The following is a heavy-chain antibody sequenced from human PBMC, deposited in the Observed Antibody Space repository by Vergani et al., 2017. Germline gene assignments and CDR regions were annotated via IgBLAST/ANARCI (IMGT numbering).Heavy chain of an antibody. CDR3: ARGGSGYDGLRPFDY. CDR2: IYYSGST. V-gene: IGHV4-39*07. D-gene: IGHD5-12*01. Sequence: QLQLQESGPGLVKPSETLSLTCTVSGGSISSSRYYWGWIRQPPGKGLEWIGSIYYSGSTYYNPSLKSRVTISVDTSKNQFSLKLSSVTAADTAVYYCARGGSGYDGLRPFDYWGQGTLVTVSS. CDR1: GGSISSSRYY. J-gene: IGHJ4*02.